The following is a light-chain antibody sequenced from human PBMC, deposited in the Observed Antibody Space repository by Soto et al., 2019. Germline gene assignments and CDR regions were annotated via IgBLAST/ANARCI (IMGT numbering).Light chain of an antibody. CDR1: QSVLNSANNLNY. Sequence: DIVVTQSPDSLAVSLGERATINCKSSQSVLNSANNLNYLAWFLQKQGQPTTVLFYWASTRESGVPDRFSGSGSGTDFTLTISRLQAEEVGLDYCQQYYSVAREFGQGTKVEVK. V-gene: IGKV4-1*01. CDR3: QQYYSVARE. CDR2: WAS. J-gene: IGKJ1*01.